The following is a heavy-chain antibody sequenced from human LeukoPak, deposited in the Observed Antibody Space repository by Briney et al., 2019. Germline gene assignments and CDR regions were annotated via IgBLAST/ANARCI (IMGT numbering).Heavy chain of an antibody. Sequence: GGSLRLSCAASGFTFSSYSMNWVRQAPGKGLEWVSSISSSSSYIYYADSVKGRFTISRDNAKNSLYLQMNSLRAEDTAVYYCARGHKGTYDFWSGYYSYPLDYWGQGTLVTVSP. D-gene: IGHD3-3*01. CDR2: ISSSSSYI. V-gene: IGHV3-21*01. CDR3: ARGHKGTYDFWSGYYSYPLDY. CDR1: GFTFSSYS. J-gene: IGHJ4*02.